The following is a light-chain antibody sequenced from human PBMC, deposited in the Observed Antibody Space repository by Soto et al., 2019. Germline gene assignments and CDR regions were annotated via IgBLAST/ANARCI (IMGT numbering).Light chain of an antibody. J-gene: IGKJ3*01. CDR2: DAS. V-gene: IGKV3-11*01. CDR3: QQYGSSAFT. Sequence: EIVLTQSPATLSLSPGEGATLSCRASQSVSNYLAWYQQKPGQAPRLLIFDASKRATGIPARFSGSGSGTDFTLTISRLEPEDFAVYYCQQYGSSAFTFGPGTKVDIK. CDR1: QSVSNY.